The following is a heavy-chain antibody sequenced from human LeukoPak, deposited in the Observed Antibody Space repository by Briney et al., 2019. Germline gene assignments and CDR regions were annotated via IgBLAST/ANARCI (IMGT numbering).Heavy chain of an antibody. Sequence: GRSLRLSCAASGFTFSSYAMHWVRQAPGKGLEWVAVISYDGSNKYYADSVKGRFTISRDNSKNTLYLQMNSLRAEDTAVYYCARAPGDYTDYWGQGTLVTVSS. V-gene: IGHV3-30*04. CDR1: GFTFSSYA. CDR3: ARAPGDYTDY. CDR2: ISYDGSNK. J-gene: IGHJ4*02.